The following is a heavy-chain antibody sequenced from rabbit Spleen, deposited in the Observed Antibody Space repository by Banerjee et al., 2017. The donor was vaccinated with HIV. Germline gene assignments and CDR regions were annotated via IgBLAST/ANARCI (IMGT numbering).Heavy chain of an antibody. Sequence: QEQLVESGGGLVKPGASLTLTCTASGFSFNNNHYMCWVRQAPGKGLEWIACIDTGSSGSTYYTGWAKGRFTISKTSSTTVTLQMTSLTAADTATYFCAKSQDISGSGGYWDLWGPGTLVTVS. V-gene: IGHV1S45*01. CDR3: AKSQDISGSGGYWDL. J-gene: IGHJ4*01. D-gene: IGHD1-1*01. CDR2: IDTGSSGST. CDR1: GFSFNNNHY.